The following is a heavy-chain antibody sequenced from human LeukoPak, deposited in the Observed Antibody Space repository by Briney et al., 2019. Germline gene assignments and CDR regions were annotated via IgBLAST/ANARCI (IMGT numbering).Heavy chain of an antibody. CDR2: ISSSSSYI. CDR1: GLTFSYYS. D-gene: IGHD2-15*01. J-gene: IGHJ4*02. V-gene: IGHV3-21*01. CDR3: ARARDLPSSPPADYFDY. Sequence: GGSLRLSCAASGLTFSYYSLTWVRQAPGKGLEWVSSISSSSSYIYYADSLKGRFTISRDNARNSLYLQMNSLRAEDTAVYYCARARDLPSSPPADYFDYWGQGTLVTVSS.